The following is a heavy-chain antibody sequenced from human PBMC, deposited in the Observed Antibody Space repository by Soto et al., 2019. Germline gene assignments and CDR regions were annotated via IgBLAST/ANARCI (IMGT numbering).Heavy chain of an antibody. V-gene: IGHV1-18*01. Sequence: QVQLVQSGPEVKKPGASVKVSCKASGYTFHRYAFSWVRQAPGQGLEWMGWISAYNGNTNYAQKFQGRVTMTTDTSTSTAYMELRSMRSDDTAVYYCARLYYYDTSGYYYVEDVWRQGTLVTVSS. J-gene: IGHJ4*02. CDR1: GYTFHRYA. CDR2: ISAYNGNT. D-gene: IGHD3-22*01. CDR3: ARLYYYDTSGYYYVEDV.